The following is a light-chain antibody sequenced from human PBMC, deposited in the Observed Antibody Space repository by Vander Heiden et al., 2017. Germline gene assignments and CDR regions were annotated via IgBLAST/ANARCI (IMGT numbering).Light chain of an antibody. CDR3: QVWDSSSDHVV. CDR2: EDS. Sequence: SYVLTQPPSVSVAPGQTARITCEGNNIGSKSVHWYQQKAGQAPVLVVDEDSDRPSGIPERFSGSNSGNTATLTISRVEAGDEADYYCQVWDSSSDHVVFGGGTKLTVL. J-gene: IGLJ2*01. V-gene: IGLV3-21*02. CDR1: NIGSKS.